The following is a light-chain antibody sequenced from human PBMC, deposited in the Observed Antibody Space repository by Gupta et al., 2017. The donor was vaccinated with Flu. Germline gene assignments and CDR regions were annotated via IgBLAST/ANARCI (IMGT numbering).Light chain of an antibody. CDR3: QQDDRLPCT. V-gene: IGKV1-33*01. J-gene: IGKJ2*01. CDR2: GAS. CDR1: QDINSC. Sequence: PSTLSASVGDRVTITCQASQDINSCLNWFQQKTGKAPNLLIYGASSLEGGVPSRFSGSGSGTXFSFTIXNLQPEDVALYDCQQDDRLPCTFGXGTKLEI.